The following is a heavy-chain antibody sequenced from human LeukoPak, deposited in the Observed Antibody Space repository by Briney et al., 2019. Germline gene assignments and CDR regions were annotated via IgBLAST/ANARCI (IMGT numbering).Heavy chain of an antibody. CDR1: GYTFTNYY. J-gene: IGHJ4*02. D-gene: IGHD2-8*02. CDR2: ISPTGSST. V-gene: IGHV1-46*01. CDR3: AREESGGYFDY. Sequence: GASVRVSCKASGYTFTNYYMHWVRQAPGQGLEWLGLISPTGSSTNCAQKFRGRVTMTRDTSTTTVYMELSSLRSEDTAVYHCAREESGGYFDYWGQGTLVTVSS.